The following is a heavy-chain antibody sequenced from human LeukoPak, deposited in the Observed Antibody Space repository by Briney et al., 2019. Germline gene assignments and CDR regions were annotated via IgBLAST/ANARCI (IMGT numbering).Heavy chain of an antibody. CDR3: AREWETTVTIGDYFDY. CDR2: IYTSGST. J-gene: IGHJ4*02. CDR1: GGSISSGSYY. Sequence: SETLSLTCTVSGGSISSGSYYWSWIRQPAGKGLEWIGRIYTSGSTNYNPSLKSRVTISVDTSKNQFSLKLSSVTAADTAVYYRAREWETTVTIGDYFDYWGQGTLVTVSS. V-gene: IGHV4-61*02. D-gene: IGHD4-17*01.